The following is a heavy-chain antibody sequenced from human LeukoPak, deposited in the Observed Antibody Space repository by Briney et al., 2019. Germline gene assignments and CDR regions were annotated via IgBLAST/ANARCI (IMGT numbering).Heavy chain of an antibody. CDR3: ARDSFQDSSGYYYFDY. J-gene: IGHJ4*02. CDR2: IYHSGST. Sequence: SETLSLTCTVSGGSISSSNWWSWVRQPPGKGLEWIGEIYHSGSTNYNPSLKSRVTISVDKSKNQFSLKLSSVTAADTAVYYCARDSFQDSSGYYYFDYWGQGTLVTVSS. CDR1: GGSISSSNW. V-gene: IGHV4-4*02. D-gene: IGHD3-22*01.